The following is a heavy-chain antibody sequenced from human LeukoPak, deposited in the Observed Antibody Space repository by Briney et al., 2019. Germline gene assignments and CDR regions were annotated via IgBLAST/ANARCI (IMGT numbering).Heavy chain of an antibody. CDR2: ISSSSSYI. Sequence: GGSLRLSCAASGFTFSSYSMNWVRQAPGKGLEWVSSISSSSSYIYYADSVKGRFTISRDNAKNSLYLQMNSLRAEDTALYYCAKDMYYDILTGFNYWGQGTLVTVSS. J-gene: IGHJ4*02. V-gene: IGHV3-21*04. D-gene: IGHD3-9*01. CDR1: GFTFSSYS. CDR3: AKDMYYDILTGFNY.